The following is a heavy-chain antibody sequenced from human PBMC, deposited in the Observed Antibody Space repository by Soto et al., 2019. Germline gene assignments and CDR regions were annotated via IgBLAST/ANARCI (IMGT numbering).Heavy chain of an antibody. CDR3: AKDTGRGGSYTFIYYYYGMDV. V-gene: IGHV3-9*01. Sequence: HPGGSLRLSCAASGFTFDDYAMHWVRQAPGKGLEWVSGISWNSGSIGYADSVKGRFTISRDNAKNSLYLQMNSLRAEDTALYYCAKDTGRGGSYTFIYYYYGMDVWGQGTTVTVSS. D-gene: IGHD1-26*01. CDR2: ISWNSGSI. CDR1: GFTFDDYA. J-gene: IGHJ6*02.